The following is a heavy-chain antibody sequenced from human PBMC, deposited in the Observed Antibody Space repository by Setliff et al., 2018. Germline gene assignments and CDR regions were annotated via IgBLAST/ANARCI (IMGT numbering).Heavy chain of an antibody. V-gene: IGHV4-59*01. CDR3: ARGGVTAVWDLTD. Sequence: SETLSLTCTVSGDSINDYYWSWIRQPPGKGLEWIGYVFFTGDTDYNPSLGSRVTISLDRSKTQFSLKLSSVTAAGTAVYYCARGGVTAVWDLTDWGQGTLVTVSS. D-gene: IGHD2-21*02. CDR2: VFFTGDT. CDR1: GDSINDYY. J-gene: IGHJ4*02.